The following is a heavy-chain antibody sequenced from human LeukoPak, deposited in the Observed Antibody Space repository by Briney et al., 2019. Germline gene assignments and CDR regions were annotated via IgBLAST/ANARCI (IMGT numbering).Heavy chain of an antibody. CDR2: IYPGDSDT. CDR1: GYSFSNYW. Sequence: GESLKISCKGSGYSFSNYWIGWVRQMPGKGLEYWGFIYPGDSDTRYSPSFQGQVTITADKSSSTAYLQWSSLKASDTAMYYCARPAGRDNYFIDWGQGTLVTVSS. J-gene: IGHJ4*02. D-gene: IGHD5-24*01. V-gene: IGHV5-51*01. CDR3: ARPAGRDNYFID.